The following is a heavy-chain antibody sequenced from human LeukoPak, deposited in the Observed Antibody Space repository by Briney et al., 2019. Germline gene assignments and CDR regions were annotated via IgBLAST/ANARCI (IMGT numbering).Heavy chain of an antibody. D-gene: IGHD2-21*02. CDR3: ARGESSYCSGGCYFGS. J-gene: IGHJ5*01. Sequence: SQTLSLTCAISGDSVSSYSVAWNWIRQSPSRGLEWLGRTYYRSEWYHDYAVSVKGRISINSDASKNQFSLHLNSVTPEDTAVYYCARGESSYCSGGCYFGSWGQGTPVTVSS. CDR1: GDSVSSYSVA. V-gene: IGHV6-1*01. CDR2: TYYRSEWYH.